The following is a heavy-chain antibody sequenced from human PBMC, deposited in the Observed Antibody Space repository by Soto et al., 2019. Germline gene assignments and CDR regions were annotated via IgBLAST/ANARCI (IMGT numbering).Heavy chain of an antibody. CDR3: ARAADIVLVPAAISNWFDP. J-gene: IGHJ5*02. Sequence: ASVKVSCKASGYTFTSYAMHWVRQAPGQRLEWMGWINAGNGNTKYSQKFQGRVTITRDTSASTAYMELSSLRSEDTAVYYCARAADIVLVPAAISNWFDPWGQG. CDR2: INAGNGNT. D-gene: IGHD2-2*02. CDR1: GYTFTSYA. V-gene: IGHV1-3*01.